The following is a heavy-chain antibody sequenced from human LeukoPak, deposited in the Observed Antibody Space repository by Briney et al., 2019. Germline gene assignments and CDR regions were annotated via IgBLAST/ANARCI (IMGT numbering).Heavy chain of an antibody. CDR3: ARDSSGNFIPDYFDY. CDR1: GFTFSSYA. V-gene: IGHV3-23*01. CDR2: ISGSGGST. J-gene: IGHJ4*02. Sequence: GGSLRLSCAAPGFTFSSYAMSWVRQAPGKGLEWVSAISGSGGSTYYADSVKGRFTISRDNAKNSLYLQMNSLRAEDTAVYYCARDSSGNFIPDYFDYWGQGTLVTVSS. D-gene: IGHD3-10*01.